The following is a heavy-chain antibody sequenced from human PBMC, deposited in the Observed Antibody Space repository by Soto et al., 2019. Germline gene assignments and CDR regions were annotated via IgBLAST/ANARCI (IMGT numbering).Heavy chain of an antibody. V-gene: IGHV3-72*01. J-gene: IGHJ5*02. CDR3: VKNSGWFNT. Sequence: PGGSLRLSCAASGFTFSDHYMDWVRQAPGRGLEWVGRIRNKANSYTTYYADSVKGRFTISRDNSRNTVYLQMNSLRGDDTALYYCVKNSGWFNTWGQGALVTVSS. CDR1: GFTFSDHY. D-gene: IGHD3-10*01. CDR2: IRNKANSYTT.